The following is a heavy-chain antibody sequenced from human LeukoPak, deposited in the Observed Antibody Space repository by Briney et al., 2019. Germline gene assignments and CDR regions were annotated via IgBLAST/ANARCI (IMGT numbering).Heavy chain of an antibody. D-gene: IGHD2-15*01. CDR1: GGSFSGYY. V-gene: IGHV4-34*01. Sequence: PSETLSLTCAVYGGSFSGYYWSWIRQPPGKGLEWIGEINHSGSTNYNPSLKSRVTISVDTSMNQFSLKLSSVTAADTAVYYCARDLGGHCSGGSCSLGYWGQGTLVTVSS. CDR3: ARDLGGHCSGGSCSLGY. J-gene: IGHJ4*02. CDR2: INHSGST.